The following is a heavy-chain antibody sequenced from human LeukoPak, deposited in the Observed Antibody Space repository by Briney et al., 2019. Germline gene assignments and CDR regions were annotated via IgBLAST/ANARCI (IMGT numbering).Heavy chain of an antibody. V-gene: IGHV1-8*01. Sequence: ASVKVSCKASGYTFTSYDINWVRQATGQGLEWMGWMNPNSGNTGYAQKFQGRVTMTTDTSTSTAYMELRSLRSDDTAVYYCARGDSVTTLYYGMDVWGQGTTVTVSS. D-gene: IGHD2/OR15-2a*01. CDR3: ARGDSVTTLYYGMDV. CDR1: GYTFTSYD. CDR2: MNPNSGNT. J-gene: IGHJ6*02.